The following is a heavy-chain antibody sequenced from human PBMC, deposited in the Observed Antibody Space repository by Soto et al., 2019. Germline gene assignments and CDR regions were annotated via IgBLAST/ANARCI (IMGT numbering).Heavy chain of an antibody. Sequence: SETLSLTCTVSGGSISSGDYYWSWMRQPPGKGLEWIGYIYYSGSTYYNPSLKSRVTISVDTSKNQFSLKLSSVTAADTAVYYCARGYETNWFDPWGQGTLVTVSS. CDR2: IYYSGST. D-gene: IGHD1-20*01. CDR3: ARGYETNWFDP. V-gene: IGHV4-30-4*01. CDR1: GGSISSGDYY. J-gene: IGHJ5*02.